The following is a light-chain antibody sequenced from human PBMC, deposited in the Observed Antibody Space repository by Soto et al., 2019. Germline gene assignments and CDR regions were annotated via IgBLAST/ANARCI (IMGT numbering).Light chain of an antibody. V-gene: IGLV1-44*01. CDR1: NSNIGTNP. CDR3: EAWDDSLNGYV. CDR2: GNN. J-gene: IGLJ1*01. Sequence: SASGTPGQTVTMSCSGSNSNIGTNPVNWYQQFPGTAPTVLIFGNNQRPSGVPDRFSGSKSGTSASLAMSGLQSEDDADYFCEAWDDSLNGYVFGTGTKVTVL.